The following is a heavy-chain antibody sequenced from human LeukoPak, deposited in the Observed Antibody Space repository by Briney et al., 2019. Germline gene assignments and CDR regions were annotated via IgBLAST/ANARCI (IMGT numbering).Heavy chain of an antibody. CDR2: IYYSGST. CDR1: GGSLSSSSYY. Sequence: SETLSLTCTVSGGSLSSSSYYWGWVRQPPGRGLEWNGSIYYSGSTYYNPSVKSRVTISVDTSKNQFSLTLTSVTAADTPFYSCASLSLWSGSRRFIDRWGQGTLVTASS. J-gene: IGHJ5*02. D-gene: IGHD3-3*01. V-gene: IGHV4-39*01. CDR3: ASLSLWSGSRRFIDR.